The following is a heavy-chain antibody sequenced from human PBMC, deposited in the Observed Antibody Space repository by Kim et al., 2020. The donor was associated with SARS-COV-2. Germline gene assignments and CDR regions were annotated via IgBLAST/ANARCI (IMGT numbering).Heavy chain of an antibody. CDR3: ARIYDILTGYLFDY. J-gene: IGHJ4*02. Sequence: NPSLQSRVTISVDTSKNPFSLKLSSVTAADTAVYYCARIYDILTGYLFDYWGQGTLVTVSS. V-gene: IGHV4-59*01. D-gene: IGHD3-9*01.